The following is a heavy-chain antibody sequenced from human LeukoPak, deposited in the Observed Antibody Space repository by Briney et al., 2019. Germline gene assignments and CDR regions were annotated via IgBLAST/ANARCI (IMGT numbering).Heavy chain of an antibody. V-gene: IGHV1-18*01. D-gene: IGHD3-22*01. CDR1: GYTFTSYG. Sequence: GASVKVSCKASGYTFTSYGISWVRQAPGQGLEWMGWISAYNGNTNYAQKLQGRVTMTTDTSTSTAYMELRSLRSGDTAVYYCARNFSRLYYYDSSPANWFDLWGQGTLDTVSS. CDR3: ARNFSRLYYYDSSPANWFDL. CDR2: ISAYNGNT. J-gene: IGHJ5*02.